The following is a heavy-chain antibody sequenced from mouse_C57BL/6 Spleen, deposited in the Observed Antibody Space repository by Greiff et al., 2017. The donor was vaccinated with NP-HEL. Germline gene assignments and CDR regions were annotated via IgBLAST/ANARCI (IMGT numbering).Heavy chain of an antibody. J-gene: IGHJ3*01. CDR2: ISNLAYSI. D-gene: IGHD4-1*01. CDR1: GFTFSDYG. Sequence: EVKLMESGGGLVQPGGSLKLSCAASGFTFSDYGMAWVRQAPRKGPEWVAFISNLAYSIYYADTVTGRFTISRENAKNTLYLEMSSLRSEDTAMYYCARQSGTAWFAYWGQGTLVTVSA. V-gene: IGHV5-15*01. CDR3: ARQSGTAWFAY.